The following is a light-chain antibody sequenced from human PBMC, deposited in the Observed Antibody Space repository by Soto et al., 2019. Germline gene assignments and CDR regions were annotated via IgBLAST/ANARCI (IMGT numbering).Light chain of an antibody. Sequence: DIQMTQSPSSLSASVGDRVTITCRTSQTVNNYLNWYQHIPGKAPKLLIYGASSLQGGVPSRFSGTASGTDFTLTISNLQPEDFATYYSQQTYITPLTFGGGTRVDIK. CDR3: QQTYITPLT. CDR2: GAS. CDR1: QTVNNY. V-gene: IGKV1-39*01. J-gene: IGKJ4*01.